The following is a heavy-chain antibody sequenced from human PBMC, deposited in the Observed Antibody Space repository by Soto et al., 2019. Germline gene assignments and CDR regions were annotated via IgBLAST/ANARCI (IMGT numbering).Heavy chain of an antibody. Sequence: SETLSLTCTVSGGSISSGDYYWSWIRQPPGKGLEWIGYIYYSGSTYYNPSLKSRVTISVDTSKNQFSLKMTSVTAADRAMYFCARYNSYAIDYWGRGTRSTVSS. CDR2: IYYSGST. CDR3: ARYNSYAIDY. CDR1: GGSISSGDYY. D-gene: IGHD2-8*01. V-gene: IGHV4-30-4*02. J-gene: IGHJ4*02.